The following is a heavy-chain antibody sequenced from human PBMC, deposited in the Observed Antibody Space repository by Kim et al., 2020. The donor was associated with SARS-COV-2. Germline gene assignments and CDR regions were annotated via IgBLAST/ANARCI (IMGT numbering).Heavy chain of an antibody. J-gene: IGHJ4*02. CDR2: SSGNTL. D-gene: IGHD2-21*02. Sequence: SSGNTLYSADSVKGRFTITRDNAKNSLYLQMNSLRAEDTAVYYCATQWTDWGQGTLVTVSS. CDR3: ATQWTD. V-gene: IGHV3-48*03.